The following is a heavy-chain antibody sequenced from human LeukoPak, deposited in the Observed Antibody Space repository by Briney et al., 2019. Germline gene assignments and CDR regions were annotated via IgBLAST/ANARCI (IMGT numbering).Heavy chain of an antibody. J-gene: IGHJ4*02. CDR1: GGSFSGYY. D-gene: IGHD5-12*01. V-gene: IGHV4-34*01. CDR3: ASRRGYSGYDPIDY. Sequence: SETLSLTCAVYGGSFSGYYWSWIRQPPGKGLEWIGEINHSGSTNYNPSLKSRVTISVDTSKNQFSPKLSSVTAADTAVYYCASRRGYSGYDPIDYWGQGTLVTVSS. CDR2: INHSGST.